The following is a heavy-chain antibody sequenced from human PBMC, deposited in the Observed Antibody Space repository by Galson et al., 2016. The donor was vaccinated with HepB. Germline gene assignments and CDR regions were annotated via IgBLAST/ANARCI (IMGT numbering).Heavy chain of an antibody. CDR2: IIPFLNAA. D-gene: IGHD6-13*01. V-gene: IGHV1-69*13. Sequence: SVKVSCKASGGTFSTYAISWVRQAPGQGLEWMGGIIPFLNAANYAQKFQGRVTITADESTSTVYMEQSSLRSEDTAVYYCARTDSSSWYDYWGQGTLVTVSS. CDR1: GGTFSTYA. J-gene: IGHJ4*02. CDR3: ARTDSSSWYDY.